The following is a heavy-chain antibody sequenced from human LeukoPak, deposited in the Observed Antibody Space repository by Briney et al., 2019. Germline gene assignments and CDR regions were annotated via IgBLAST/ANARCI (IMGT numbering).Heavy chain of an antibody. Sequence: SQTLSLTCTVSGGSISSGGYYWGWIRQHPGKGLEWIGYIYYSGSTYYNPSLKSRVTISVDTSKNQFSLKLSSVTAADTAVYYCAREHYDSSGYYDDYWGQGTLVTVSS. CDR2: IYYSGST. D-gene: IGHD3-22*01. CDR1: GGSISSGGYY. CDR3: AREHYDSSGYYDDY. V-gene: IGHV4-31*03. J-gene: IGHJ4*02.